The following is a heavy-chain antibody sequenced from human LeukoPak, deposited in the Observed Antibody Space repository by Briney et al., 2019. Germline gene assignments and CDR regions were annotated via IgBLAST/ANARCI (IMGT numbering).Heavy chain of an antibody. D-gene: IGHD5-24*01. CDR1: GYTFTSYW. V-gene: IGHV5-51*01. Sequence: PGESLRISCKGSGYTFTSYWIVWVRPMPGKGLEWMGIIYPGNSDTRYSLSFQGQVTISVDKSISTAYPQWSSLQAPDTAMYYCARRPHESGREFDYWGQGTLVTVSS. CDR2: IYPGNSDT. CDR3: ARRPHESGREFDY. J-gene: IGHJ4*02.